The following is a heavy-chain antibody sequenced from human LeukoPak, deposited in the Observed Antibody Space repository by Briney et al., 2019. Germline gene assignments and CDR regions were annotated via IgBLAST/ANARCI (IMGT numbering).Heavy chain of an antibody. CDR2: IYSSGST. V-gene: IGHV4-61*01. J-gene: IGHJ4*02. Sequence: LETLSLTCSVSGGSVSSDSYFWNWVRQPPGKGLEWIGYIYSSGSTNYNRSLKSRVTISLDTSKNQFSLKLNSVTAADTAVYFCAGRPPPRPLDYGGKETRAPVSS. CDR3: AGRPPPRPLDY. CDR1: GGSVSSDSYF.